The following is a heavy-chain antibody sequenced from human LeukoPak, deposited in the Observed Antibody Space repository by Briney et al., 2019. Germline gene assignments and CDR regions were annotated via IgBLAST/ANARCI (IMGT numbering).Heavy chain of an antibody. V-gene: IGHV4-39*07. CDR2: INHSGST. J-gene: IGHJ4*02. CDR3: ARRRDGYTQLDY. D-gene: IGHD5-24*01. Sequence: SETLSLTCNVSGGSISNRSYYWAWIRQPPGKGLEWIVEINHSGSTNYNPSPKSRVTISVDTSKNQFSLKLSSVTAADTAVYYCARRRDGYTQLDYWGQGTLVTVSS. CDR1: GGSISNRSYY.